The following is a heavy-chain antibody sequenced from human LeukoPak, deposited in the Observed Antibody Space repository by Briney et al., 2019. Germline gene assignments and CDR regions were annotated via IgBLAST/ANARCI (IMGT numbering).Heavy chain of an antibody. Sequence: GGSLRLSCAASGFTFSDYYMSWIRQAPGKELEWVSYISGSSTYTNYADSVKGRFTISRDNAKNSVYLQMMSLRAEDTAVYFCARTYCSRGSCYLDYWGQGTLVTVSS. CDR3: ARTYCSRGSCYLDY. CDR2: ISGSSTYT. D-gene: IGHD2-15*01. J-gene: IGHJ4*03. V-gene: IGHV3-11*03. CDR1: GFTFSDYY.